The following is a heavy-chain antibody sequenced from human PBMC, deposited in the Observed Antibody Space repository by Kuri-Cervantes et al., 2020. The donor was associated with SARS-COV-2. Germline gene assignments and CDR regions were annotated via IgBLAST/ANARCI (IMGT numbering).Heavy chain of an antibody. J-gene: IGHJ4*02. V-gene: IGHV4-39*07. CDR3: ARHVARGSGYLYYFDH. CDR2: IYYSGST. Sequence: SETLSLTCTVSGGSISSSSHYWGWIRQPPGKGLEWIGSIYYSGSTYYNPSLKSRVTISVDTSKNQFSLKLSSVTAADTAVYYCARHVARGSGYLYYFDHWGQGTLVTVSS. D-gene: IGHD3-22*01. CDR1: GGSISSSSHY.